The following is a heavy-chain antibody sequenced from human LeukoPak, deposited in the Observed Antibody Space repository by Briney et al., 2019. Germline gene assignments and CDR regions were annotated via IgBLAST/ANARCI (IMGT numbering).Heavy chain of an antibody. CDR2: ISGSGGTT. J-gene: IGHJ5*02. CDR3: ARDNSVGDIAWWFDP. CDR1: GFTFSSYG. Sequence: GGTLRLSCAASGFTFSSYGMSWLRQAPGEGLEWVSAISGSGGTTYYADSVKGRFTISRDNSKNTLYLQMNSLRSEDTAVYYCARDNSVGDIAWWFDPWGQGTLVTVSS. D-gene: IGHD3-16*02. V-gene: IGHV3-23*01.